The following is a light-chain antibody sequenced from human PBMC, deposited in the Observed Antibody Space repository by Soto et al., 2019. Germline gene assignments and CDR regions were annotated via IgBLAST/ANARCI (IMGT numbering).Light chain of an antibody. J-gene: IGKJ2*01. CDR3: QQYNSYPMYT. V-gene: IGKV1-5*01. CDR1: QSISSW. Sequence: DIQMTQSPSTLSASVGDRVTITCRASQSISSWLAWYQQKPGKAPKLLIYDASSLESGVPSRFSGSGSGTEFTRTISSLQPDDFATYYCQQYNSYPMYTFGQGTELDIK. CDR2: DAS.